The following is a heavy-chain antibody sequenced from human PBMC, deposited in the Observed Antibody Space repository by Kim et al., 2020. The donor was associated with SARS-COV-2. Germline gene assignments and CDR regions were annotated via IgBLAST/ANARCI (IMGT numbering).Heavy chain of an antibody. CDR1: GFTFSSYW. D-gene: IGHD4-17*01. CDR3: ARDTTTVTTSYYYYGMDV. J-gene: IGHJ6*02. V-gene: IGHV3-7*01. CDR2: IKQDGSEK. Sequence: GGSLRLSCAASGFTFSSYWMSWVRQAPGKGLEWVANIKQDGSEKYYVDSVKGRFTISRDNAKNSLYLQMNSLRAEDTAVYYCARDTTTVTTSYYYYGMDVWGQGTTVTVSS.